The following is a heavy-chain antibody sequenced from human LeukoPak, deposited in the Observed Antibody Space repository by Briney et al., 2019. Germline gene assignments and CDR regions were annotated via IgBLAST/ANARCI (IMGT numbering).Heavy chain of an antibody. CDR3: ARRIGGSAEIDY. CDR1: GVSISSSCYY. Sequence: PSETLSLTCTVSGVSISSSCYYWNWIRQPPGKGLEWIGNIKYGGSTYYNPSLKSRVTISVDTSKNQFSLKLSSVTAADTAVFYCARRIGGSAEIDYWGQGTLVTVSS. V-gene: IGHV4-39*01. J-gene: IGHJ4*02. CDR2: IKYGGST. D-gene: IGHD1-26*01.